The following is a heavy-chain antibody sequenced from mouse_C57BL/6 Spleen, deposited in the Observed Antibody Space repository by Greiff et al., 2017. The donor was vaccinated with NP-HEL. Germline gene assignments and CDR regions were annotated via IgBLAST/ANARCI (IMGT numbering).Heavy chain of an antibody. CDR2: LSYDGSN. CDR3: ASHYSRRYYFDY. CDR1: GYSITSGYY. D-gene: IGHD2-12*01. J-gene: IGHJ2*01. Sequence: EVQLQQSGPGLVKPSQSLFLTCSVTGYSITSGYYWNWIRQFPGNKLEWMGYLSYDGSNNYNPSLKNQTSITRDTSKNQFFLKLNSVTTEDTATYYCASHYSRRYYFDYWGQGTILTVSS. V-gene: IGHV3-6*01.